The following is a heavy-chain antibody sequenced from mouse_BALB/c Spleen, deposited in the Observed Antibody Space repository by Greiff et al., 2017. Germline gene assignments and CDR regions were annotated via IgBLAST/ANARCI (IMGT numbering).Heavy chain of an antibody. V-gene: IGHV3-2*02. D-gene: IGHD1-1*01. CDR2: ISYSGST. J-gene: IGHJ1*01. CDR1: GYSITSDYA. CDR3: ARGTVVARYWYFDV. Sequence: EVHLVESGPGLVKPSQSLSLTCTVTGYSITSDYAWNWIRQFPGNKLEWMGYISYSGSTSYNPSLKSRISITRDTSKNQFFLQLNSVTTEDTATYYCARGTVVARYWYFDVWGAGTTVTVSS.